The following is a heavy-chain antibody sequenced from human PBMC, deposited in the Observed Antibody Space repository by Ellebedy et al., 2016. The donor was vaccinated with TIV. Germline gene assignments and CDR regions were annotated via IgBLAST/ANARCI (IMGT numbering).Heavy chain of an antibody. Sequence: PGGSLRLSCVASGFIFSGSAVNWVRQAPGQGLEWLAFIPTDDSRRGYADSVKGRFIISRDNAKNSLYLQMNSLRAEDTAVYYCATDEIGDRDFDYWGQGTLVTVSS. CDR3: ATDEIGDRDFDY. CDR1: GFIFSGSA. J-gene: IGHJ4*02. D-gene: IGHD3-16*01. CDR2: IPTDDSRR. V-gene: IGHV3-30-3*01.